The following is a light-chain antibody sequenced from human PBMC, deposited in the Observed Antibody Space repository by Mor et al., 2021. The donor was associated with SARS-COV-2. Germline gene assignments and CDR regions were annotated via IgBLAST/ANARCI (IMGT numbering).Light chain of an antibody. Sequence: SVHWYEQKSGQAPVLVVYDDRDRPSGIPERFSGSNSAKTGALTVSRVEAGHEVDYSCQVWDNNGDHWVFGGG. CDR3: QVWDNNGDHWV. CDR2: DDR. V-gene: IGLV3-21*02. CDR1: S. J-gene: IGLJ3*02.